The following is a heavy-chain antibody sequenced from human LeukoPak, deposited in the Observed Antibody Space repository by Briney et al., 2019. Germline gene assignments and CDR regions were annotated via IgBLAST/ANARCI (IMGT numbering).Heavy chain of an antibody. J-gene: IGHJ4*02. Sequence: ASVKVSCKASGYTFTGYYMHWVRQAPGQGLEWMGGIIPIFGTANYAQKFQGRVTITADESTSTAYMELSSLRSEDTAVYYCAREGRGFDYWGQGTLVTVSS. CDR1: GYTFTGYY. CDR2: IIPIFGTA. CDR3: AREGRGFDY. V-gene: IGHV1-69*13. D-gene: IGHD3-10*01.